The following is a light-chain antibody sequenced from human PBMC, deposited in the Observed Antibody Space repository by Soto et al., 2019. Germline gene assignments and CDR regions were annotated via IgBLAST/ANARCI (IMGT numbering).Light chain of an antibody. CDR2: GAS. J-gene: IGKJ4*01. CDR1: HSISIS. V-gene: IGKV1-39*01. CDR3: QQSYSIPFS. Sequence: DLQMTQSPSSLSASIGDRVTITCRASHSISISLNWYQQKPGKAPKFLIHGASSLQGGVPPRFSGGGSGTDFTLTINSLHPEDVATYYCQQSYSIPFSFGGGTKVEIK.